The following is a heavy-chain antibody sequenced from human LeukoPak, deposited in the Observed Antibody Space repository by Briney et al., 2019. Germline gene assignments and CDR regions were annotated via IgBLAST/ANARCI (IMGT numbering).Heavy chain of an antibody. CDR2: IFYSGST. CDR3: GRRARRDGSTWGDYYYYHGLDV. D-gene: IGHD5-24*01. J-gene: IGHJ6*02. Sequence: SETLSPTCTVAGGSMSNHYWSWVRQAPGEGMEWIGYIFYSGSTKYNQSLKTRVTISVDTPNKQFSLSLSSVTAADRAVYYLGRRARRDGSTWGDYYYYHGLDVWGQGTTVTVCS. CDR1: GGSMSNHY. V-gene: IGHV4-59*08.